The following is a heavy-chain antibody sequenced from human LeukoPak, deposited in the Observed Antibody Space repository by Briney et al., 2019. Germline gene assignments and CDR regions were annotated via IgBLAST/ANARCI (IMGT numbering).Heavy chain of an antibody. J-gene: IGHJ4*02. CDR1: GGSISSYY. CDR3: ARGSVVVAATGSPDFDY. V-gene: IGHV4-59*01. Sequence: SETLSLTCTVSGGSISSYYWSWIRQPPGKGLEWIGYSYYSGSTNYNPSLKSRVTISVDTSKNQFSLKLSSVTAADTAVYYCARGSVVVAATGSPDFDYWGQGTLVTVSS. CDR2: SYYSGST. D-gene: IGHD2-15*01.